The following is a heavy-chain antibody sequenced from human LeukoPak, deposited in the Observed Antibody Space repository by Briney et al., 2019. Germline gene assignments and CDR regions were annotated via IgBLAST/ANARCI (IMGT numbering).Heavy chain of an antibody. CDR1: GFTFSSYG. CDR2: IWYDGSNK. J-gene: IGHJ3*02. D-gene: IGHD3-10*01. V-gene: IGHV3-33*01. Sequence: GRSLRLSCAASGFTFSSYGMHWVRQAPGKGLEWVAVIWYDGSNKYYADSVKGRFTISRDNSKNTLYLQMNSLRAEDTAVYYCARDRGGWSYYYRGHGAAFDIWGQGTMVTVSS. CDR3: ARDRGGWSYYYRGHGAAFDI.